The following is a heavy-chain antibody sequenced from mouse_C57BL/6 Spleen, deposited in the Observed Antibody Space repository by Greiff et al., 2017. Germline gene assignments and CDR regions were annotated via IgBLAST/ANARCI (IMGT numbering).Heavy chain of an antibody. CDR3: AREVYYDYDGGG. V-gene: IGHV1-26*01. D-gene: IGHD2-4*01. CDR1: GYTFTDYY. CDR2: INPNNGGT. Sequence: EVQLQQSGPELVKPGASVKISCKASGYTFTDYYMNWVKQSHGKSLEWIGDINPNNGGTSYNQKFKGKATLTVDKSSSTAYMELRSLTSEDSAVYYCAREVYYDYDGGGWGQGTTLTVSS. J-gene: IGHJ2*01.